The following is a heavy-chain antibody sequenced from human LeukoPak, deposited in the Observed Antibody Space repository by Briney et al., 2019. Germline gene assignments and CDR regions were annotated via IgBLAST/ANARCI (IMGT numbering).Heavy chain of an antibody. V-gene: IGHV3-9*03. D-gene: IGHD6-19*01. CDR1: GFSFDDYA. J-gene: IGHJ4*02. CDR2: ISWNGGSI. CDR3: AEWSRYSRGWFYYFDY. Sequence: TGGSLRLSCAASGFSFDDYAMHWVRQAPGKGLEWVSGISWNGGSIGYADSVKGRFTISRDNAKNSLYLQMNSLRAEDMSLYYCAEWSRYSRGWFYYFDYWGPRTPVTVSS.